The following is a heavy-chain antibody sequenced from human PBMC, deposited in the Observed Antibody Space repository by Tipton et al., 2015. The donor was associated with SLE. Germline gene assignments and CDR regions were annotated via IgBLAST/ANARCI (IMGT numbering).Heavy chain of an antibody. V-gene: IGHV3-66*02. D-gene: IGHD6-13*01. CDR1: GITVSSNY. J-gene: IGHJ3*02. CDR2: IYSGGST. CDR3: ARDQGGGYSGSWFDAFDI. Sequence: SLRLSCAASGITVSSNYMSWVRQAPGKGLEWVSVIYSGGSTYYADSVKGRFTISRDNSKNTLYLQMNSLRADDTAVYYCARDQGGGYSGSWFDAFDIWGQGTMVTVSS.